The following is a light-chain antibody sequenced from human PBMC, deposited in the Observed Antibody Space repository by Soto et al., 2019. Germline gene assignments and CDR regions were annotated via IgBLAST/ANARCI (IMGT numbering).Light chain of an antibody. CDR3: QHSYTAPPFT. CDR1: QSIGRF. CDR2: VAS. V-gene: IGKV1-39*01. J-gene: IGKJ5*01. Sequence: DMQMTQSPSSLSASLGDRVTSTCRASQSIGRFLNWYQQKPGKAPNVLINVASTLRSGVPSRFSGSGSGTDFSLIINSLQPEDFATYFCQHSYTAPPFTFGQGTRLEIK.